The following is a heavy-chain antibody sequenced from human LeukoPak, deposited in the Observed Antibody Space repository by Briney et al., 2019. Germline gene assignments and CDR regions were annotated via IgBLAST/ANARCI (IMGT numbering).Heavy chain of an antibody. Sequence: PGGSLRLSCAASGFTFSSYAMSWVRQAPGKGLEGVSAFSGSGGSTYYADSVKGRFTISRDNSKNTLYLQMNSLRAEDTAVYYCAKGVSGYDYNDAFDIWGQGTMVTVSS. J-gene: IGHJ3*02. CDR2: FSGSGGST. V-gene: IGHV3-23*01. D-gene: IGHD5-12*01. CDR1: GFTFSSYA. CDR3: AKGVSGYDYNDAFDI.